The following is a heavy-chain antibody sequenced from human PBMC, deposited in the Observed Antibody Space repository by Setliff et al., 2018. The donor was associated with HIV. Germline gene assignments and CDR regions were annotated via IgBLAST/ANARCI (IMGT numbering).Heavy chain of an antibody. CDR3: ARDRHYSGLGSYGP. J-gene: IGHJ5*02. D-gene: IGHD3-10*01. CDR2: IFRSGTT. CDR1: GGSFGDYH. V-gene: IGHV4-4*07. Sequence: PSETLSLTCTLSGGSFGDYHWSWIRQPAGRGLEWIGRIFRSGTTDYKFSLKSRVTISIDTSRNQFSLRLTSVTAEDTAVYYCARDRHYSGLGSYGPWGPGILVTVS.